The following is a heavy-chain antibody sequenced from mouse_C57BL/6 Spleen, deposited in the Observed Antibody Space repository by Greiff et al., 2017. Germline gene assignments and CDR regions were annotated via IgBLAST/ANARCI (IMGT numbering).Heavy chain of an antibody. CDR3: ARGGYDPYYAMDY. J-gene: IGHJ4*01. V-gene: IGHV1-55*01. CDR1: GYTFTSYW. Sequence: QVQLQQSGAELVKPGASVKMSCKASGYTFTSYWITWVKQRPGQGLEWIGDIYPGSGSTNYNEKFKSKATLTVDTSSSTAYMQLSSLTSEDSAVYYCARGGYDPYYAMDYWGQGTSVTVSS. CDR2: IYPGSGST. D-gene: IGHD2-2*01.